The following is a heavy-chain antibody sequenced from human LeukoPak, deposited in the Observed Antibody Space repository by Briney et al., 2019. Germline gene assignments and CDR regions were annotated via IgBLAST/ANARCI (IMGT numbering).Heavy chain of an antibody. CDR2: ISWEGHTT. V-gene: IGHV3-43*01. CDR3: TRDTDFGSPTNYFDH. J-gene: IGHJ4*02. D-gene: IGHD3-10*01. CDR1: GSTFDDYA. Sequence: PGGSLRLSRAASGSTFDDYAMHWVRQAPGKGLQWVSLISWEGHTTYYADSVRGRFTISRDNTTNSLFLEMKSLTTDDTAFYYCTRDTDFGSPTNYFDHWGQGTLVSVSS.